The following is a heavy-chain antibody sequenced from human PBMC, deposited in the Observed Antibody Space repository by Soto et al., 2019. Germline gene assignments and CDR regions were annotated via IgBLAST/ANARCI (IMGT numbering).Heavy chain of an antibody. CDR2: LSGSGSGS. Sequence: DVQLSESGGALVQLGGSLRLSCAASGFTFSRYAMNWVRQAPGKGLEWVSTLSGSGSGSYYPDSLRGRFTISRDNSKNTLYLQMNNLRAEDTAVYYCAKAPISLDGSGYYFASFDYWGHGTRVTVSS. CDR1: GFTFSRYA. CDR3: AKAPISLDGSGYYFASFDY. V-gene: IGHV3-23*01. D-gene: IGHD3-22*01. J-gene: IGHJ4*01.